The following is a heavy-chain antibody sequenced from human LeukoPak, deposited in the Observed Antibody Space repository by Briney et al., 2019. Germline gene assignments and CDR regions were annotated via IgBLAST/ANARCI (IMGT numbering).Heavy chain of an antibody. J-gene: IGHJ4*02. CDR1: GDSVSSNSAA. Sequence: SQTLSLTCAISGDSVSSNSAAWNWIRQSPSRGLEWLGRTYYRSKWHNDYAVSVKSRITINPDTSKNQFSLKLSSVTAADTAVYYCASIEYGSIAALSEKPLAHDYWGQGTLVTVSS. CDR3: ASIEYGSIAALSEKPLAHDY. CDR2: TYYRSKWHN. D-gene: IGHD6-6*01. V-gene: IGHV6-1*01.